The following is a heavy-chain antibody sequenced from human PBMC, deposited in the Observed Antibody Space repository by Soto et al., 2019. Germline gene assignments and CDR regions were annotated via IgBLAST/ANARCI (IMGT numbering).Heavy chain of an antibody. CDR1: GFTFSSYA. CDR3: ARRGSGSYYDY. V-gene: IGHV3-23*01. J-gene: IGHJ4*02. D-gene: IGHD1-26*01. CDR2: ISGRGDRT. Sequence: EVQLLESGGGLVQPGGSLRLSCAASGFTFSSYAMRWVRQAPGKGLEWVSAISGRGDRTYYAVPVKGRFTTSGDNSKNTPYLQTNSLTAEDTAVYYCARRGSGSYYDYWGQGTLVTVSS.